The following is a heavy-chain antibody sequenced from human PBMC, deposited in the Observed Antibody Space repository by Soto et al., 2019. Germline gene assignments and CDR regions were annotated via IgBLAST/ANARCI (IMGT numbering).Heavy chain of an antibody. CDR2: IYYSGST. V-gene: IGHV4-30-4*01. Sequence: TSETLSLTCTVSGGSISSGDYYWSWIRQPPGKGLEWIGYIYYSGSTYYNPSLKSRVTISVNTSKNQFSLKLSSVTAADTAVYYCARDLYDILPYYCYGMDVWGQGTTVTVSS. J-gene: IGHJ6*02. CDR1: GGSISSGDYY. CDR3: ARDLYDILPYYCYGMDV. D-gene: IGHD3-9*01.